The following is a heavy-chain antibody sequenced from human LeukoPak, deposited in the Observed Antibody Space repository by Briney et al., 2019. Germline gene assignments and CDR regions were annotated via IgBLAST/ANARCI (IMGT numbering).Heavy chain of an antibody. J-gene: IGHJ4*02. CDR3: ATTVTTWGVFDY. CDR2: IYSGGST. CDR1: GFTVSSNY. V-gene: IGHV3-53*01. Sequence: GGSLRLSCAASGFTVSSNYMSWVRQAPGKGLEWVSVIYSGGSTYYADSMKGRFTISRDNSKNTLYLQMNSLRAEDTAVYYCATTVTTWGVFDYWGQGTLVTVSS. D-gene: IGHD4-17*01.